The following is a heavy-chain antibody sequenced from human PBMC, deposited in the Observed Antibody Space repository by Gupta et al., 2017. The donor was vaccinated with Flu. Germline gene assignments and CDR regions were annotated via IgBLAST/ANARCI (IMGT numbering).Heavy chain of an antibody. Sequence: EVQLVESGGGLVQPGGSLRLSCAASGFTFSSYAMHWVRQAPGKGLEYVSAISSNGGSTYYANSVKGRFTISRDNSKNTLYLQMGSLRAEDMAVYYCARSRGGSYYYFDYWGQGTLVTVSS. D-gene: IGHD1-26*01. V-gene: IGHV3-64*01. J-gene: IGHJ4*02. CDR2: ISSNGGST. CDR3: ARSRGGSYYYFDY. CDR1: GFTFSSYA.